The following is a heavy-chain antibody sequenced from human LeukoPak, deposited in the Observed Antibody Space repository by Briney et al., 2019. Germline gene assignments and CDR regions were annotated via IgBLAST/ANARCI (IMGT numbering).Heavy chain of an antibody. D-gene: IGHD2-8*01. CDR2: ISYDGSNK. CDR3: AKEGVAIIGDAFDI. Sequence: GGSLRLSCAASGFTFSSYGMHWVRQAPGKGLEWVAVISYDGSNKYYADSVKGRFTISRDNSKNTLYLQMNSLRAEVTAVYYCAKEGVAIIGDAFDIWGQGTMVTVSS. CDR1: GFTFSSYG. V-gene: IGHV3-30*18. J-gene: IGHJ3*02.